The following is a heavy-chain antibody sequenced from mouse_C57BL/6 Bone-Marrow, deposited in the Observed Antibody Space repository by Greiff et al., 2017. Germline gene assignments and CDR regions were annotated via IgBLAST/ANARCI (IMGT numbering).Heavy chain of an antibody. D-gene: IGHD2-12*01. CDR3: ARGVYYSGDFDY. CDR1: GYTFTSYW. V-gene: IGHV1-69*01. CDR2: IDPSDSYT. Sequence: QVQLQQPGAELVMPGASVKLSCKASGYTFTSYWMHWVKQRPGQGLEWIGEIDPSDSYTNYNQKFKGKSTLTVDKSSSTAYMQLSSLTSEDSAVYYCARGVYYSGDFDYWGQGTTRTVSS. J-gene: IGHJ2*01.